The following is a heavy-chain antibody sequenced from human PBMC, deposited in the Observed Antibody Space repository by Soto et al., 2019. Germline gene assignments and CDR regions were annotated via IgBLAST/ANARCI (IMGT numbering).Heavy chain of an antibody. Sequence: SETLSLTCTVSGGSISSSSYYWGWIRQPPGKGLEWIGSIYYSGSTYYNPSLKSRVTISVETSKNQFSLKLSSVTAADTAVYYCARGLGYCSSTSCPDYYYYYYMDVWGKGTTVTVSS. CDR2: IYYSGST. J-gene: IGHJ6*03. D-gene: IGHD2-2*01. CDR3: ARGLGYCSSTSCPDYYYYYYMDV. CDR1: GGSISSSSYY. V-gene: IGHV4-39*01.